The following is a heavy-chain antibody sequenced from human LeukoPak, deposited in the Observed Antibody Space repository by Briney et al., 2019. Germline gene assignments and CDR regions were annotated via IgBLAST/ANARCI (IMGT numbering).Heavy chain of an antibody. V-gene: IGHV4-39*01. CDR1: GGSISSSSYY. J-gene: IGHJ4*02. D-gene: IGHD6-13*01. CDR2: IYYSGST. CDR3: ARPAAGIDY. Sequence: SETLSLTCTVSGGSISSSSYYWGWIRQPPGKGLEWIGSIYYSGSTYYNPSLKSRVTISVDTSKNQFSLKLSSVTAADTAVYYCARPAAGIDYWDQGTLVTVSS.